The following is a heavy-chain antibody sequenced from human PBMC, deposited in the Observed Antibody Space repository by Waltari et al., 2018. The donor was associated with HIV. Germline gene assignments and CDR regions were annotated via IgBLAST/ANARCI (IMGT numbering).Heavy chain of an antibody. CDR3: AKGGGYGSGSYYNERPFDY. V-gene: IGHV3-30*18. CDR1: GFTFSSYG. Sequence: QVQLVESGGGVVQPGRSLRLSCAASGFTFSSYGMHWVRPASGQGLEWVGVITYGGMKKDDADTVRSRFSNSRDNSKDTLYLEMKSLRGAETVVDYCAKGGGYGSGSYYNERPFDYWGQGTLVTVSS. D-gene: IGHD3-10*01. CDR2: ITYGGMKK. J-gene: IGHJ4*02.